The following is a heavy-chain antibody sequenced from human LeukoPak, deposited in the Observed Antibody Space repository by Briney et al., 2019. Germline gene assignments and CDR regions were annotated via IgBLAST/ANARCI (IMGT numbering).Heavy chain of an antibody. J-gene: IGHJ4*02. CDR1: GDSISSYY. D-gene: IGHD3-22*01. V-gene: IGHV4-59*01. CDR2: IYYSGST. Sequence: SEALSLTCTVSGDSISSYYWTWIRQPPGKGLEWIGYIYYSGSTNYNPSLKSRVTISVDTSKNQFSLNLSSVTAADTAVYYCASWGDYYDSSGYPDYWGQGTLVTVSS. CDR3: ASWGDYYDSSGYPDY.